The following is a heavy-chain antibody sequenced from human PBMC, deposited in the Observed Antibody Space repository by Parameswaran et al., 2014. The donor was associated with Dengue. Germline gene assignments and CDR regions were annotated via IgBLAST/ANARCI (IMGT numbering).Heavy chain of an antibody. V-gene: IGHV3-33*01. CDR2: IWHDGRNK. J-gene: IGHJ4*02. CDR3: ASSNSSREEN. Sequence: VRQAQEGLEWVALIWHDGRNKYYTDSVKGRFTVSRDNSKNTLYLQMNSLRAEDTAVYYCASSNSSREENWGQGTLVTVSS. D-gene: IGHD6-6*01.